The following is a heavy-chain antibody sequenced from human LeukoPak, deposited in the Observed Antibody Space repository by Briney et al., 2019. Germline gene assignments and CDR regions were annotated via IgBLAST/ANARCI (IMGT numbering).Heavy chain of an antibody. CDR3: GGDLRVGAFDI. Sequence: PSETLSLTCAVYGGSFSGYYWSWIRQPPGKGLEWIGEINHSGSTNYSPSLKSRVTISVDTSKNQFSLKLSSVTAADTAVYYCGGDLRVGAFDIWGQGTMVTVSS. J-gene: IGHJ3*02. CDR1: GGSFSGYY. V-gene: IGHV4-34*01. CDR2: INHSGST. D-gene: IGHD2-21*02.